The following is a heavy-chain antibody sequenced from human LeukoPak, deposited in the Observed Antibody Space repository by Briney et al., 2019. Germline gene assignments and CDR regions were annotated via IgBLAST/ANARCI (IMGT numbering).Heavy chain of an antibody. CDR1: GYSISSGYY. V-gene: IGHV4-38-2*02. Sequence: PSETLSLTCTVSGYSISSGYYWGWIRQPPGKGLEWIGSIYHSGSTYCNPTLKSRVTISVDTSKNQFSLKLSSVTAADTAVYYCARGPSTHYYGSGNYSYFDYWGQGTLVTVSS. CDR3: ARGPSTHYYGSGNYSYFDY. CDR2: IYHSGST. J-gene: IGHJ4*02. D-gene: IGHD3-10*01.